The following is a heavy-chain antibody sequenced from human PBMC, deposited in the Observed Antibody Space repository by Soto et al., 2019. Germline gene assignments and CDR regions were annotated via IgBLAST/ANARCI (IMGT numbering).Heavy chain of an antibody. V-gene: IGHV3-7*05. CDR1: ELTCSTCW. CDR3: TREKN. Sequence: ELQLVESGGDLVQPGGSLRLSCAGAELTCSTCWMGWVRQSPGKGPEWVANIKQDGSEKFYLVSVKGRFTISRDNAKKSLYLQMNSLRAEDTAVYYCTREKNWGQGTLVTVSS. J-gene: IGHJ4*02. CDR2: IKQDGSEK.